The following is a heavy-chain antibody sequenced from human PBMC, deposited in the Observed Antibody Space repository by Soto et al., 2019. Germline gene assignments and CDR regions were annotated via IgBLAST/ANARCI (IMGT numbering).Heavy chain of an antibody. Sequence: ASVKVSCKASGYTFTGYYMRWVRQAPGQGLEWMGWINPNSGDTNYAQKLQGRVTMTTDTSMSTAYMEPRSLRSDDTAVYYCAREAVAGTDDAFDIWGQGTMVTVSS. CDR3: AREAVAGTDDAFDI. D-gene: IGHD6-19*01. CDR1: GYTFTGYY. V-gene: IGHV1-2*02. CDR2: INPNSGDT. J-gene: IGHJ3*02.